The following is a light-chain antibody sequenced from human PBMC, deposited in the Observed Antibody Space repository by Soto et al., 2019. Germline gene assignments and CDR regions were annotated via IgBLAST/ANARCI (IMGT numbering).Light chain of an antibody. CDR3: QQYTNWPPFT. CDR2: GAS. CDR1: QNVGTS. J-gene: IGKJ2*01. V-gene: IGKV3-15*01. Sequence: EVVLTQSPATLSVSPGEGASLSCRASQNVGTSLAWYQHKPGQAPRLLIYGASTRAAGGPARFSGSASRTEYTLTITSLQSEDSAVYYCQQYTNWPPFTFGQGTRLEIK.